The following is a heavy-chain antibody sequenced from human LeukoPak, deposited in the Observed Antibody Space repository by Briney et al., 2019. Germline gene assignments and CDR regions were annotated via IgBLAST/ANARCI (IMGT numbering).Heavy chain of an antibody. V-gene: IGHV4-59*01. D-gene: IGHD6-19*01. CDR2: IYYSGST. CDR1: GGSISSYY. Sequence: PSETLSLTCTVSGGSISSYYWSWIRQPPGKGLEWIGYIYYSGSTNYNPSLKSRVTISVDTSKNQFSLKLSSVTAADTAVYYCARAVLLRSGPRKGVYFDYWGQGTLVTVSS. J-gene: IGHJ4*02. CDR3: ARAVLLRSGPRKGVYFDY.